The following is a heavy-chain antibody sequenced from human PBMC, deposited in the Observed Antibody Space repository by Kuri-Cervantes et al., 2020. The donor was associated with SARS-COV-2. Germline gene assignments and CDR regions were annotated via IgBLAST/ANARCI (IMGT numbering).Heavy chain of an antibody. CDR3: ARDPPSSVYDFWSGYYTFSDY. CDR1: GFTLSSYS. V-gene: IGHV3-33*08. D-gene: IGHD3-3*01. J-gene: IGHJ4*02. Sequence: GESLKISCAASGFTLSSYSMNWVRQAPGKGLEWVAVIWYDGSNKYYADSVKGRFTISRDNAKNSLYLQMNSLRAEDTAVYYCARDPPSSVYDFWSGYYTFSDYWGQGTLVTVSS. CDR2: IWYDGSNK.